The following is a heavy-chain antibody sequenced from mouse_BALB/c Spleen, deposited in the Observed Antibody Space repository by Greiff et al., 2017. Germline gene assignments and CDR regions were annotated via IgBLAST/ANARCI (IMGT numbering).Heavy chain of an antibody. CDR2: INPSTGYT. D-gene: IGHD1-1*01. CDR3: ARRGTTVVANFDY. V-gene: IGHV1-7*01. J-gene: IGHJ2*01. Sequence: QVQLKQSGAELAKPGASVKMSCKASGYTFTSYWMHWVKQRPGQGLEWIGYINPSTGYTEYNQKFKDKATLTADKSSSTAYMQLSSLTSEDSAVYYCARRGTTVVANFDYWGQGTTLTVSS. CDR1: GYTFTSYW.